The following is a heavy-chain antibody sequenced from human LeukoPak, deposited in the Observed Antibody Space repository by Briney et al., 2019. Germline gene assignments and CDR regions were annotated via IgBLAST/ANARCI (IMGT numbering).Heavy chain of an antibody. D-gene: IGHD3-10*01. CDR3: ARAPRITMVRGVIYWFDP. CDR2: MNPNSGNT. V-gene: IGHV1-8*03. J-gene: IGHJ5*02. Sequence: ASVKVSCKASGYTFTSYDINWVRQAPGQGLEWMGWMNPNSGNTGYAQKFQGRVTITRNTSISTAYMELSSLRSEDTAVYYCARAPRITMVRGVIYWFDPWGQGTLVTISS. CDR1: GYTFTSYD.